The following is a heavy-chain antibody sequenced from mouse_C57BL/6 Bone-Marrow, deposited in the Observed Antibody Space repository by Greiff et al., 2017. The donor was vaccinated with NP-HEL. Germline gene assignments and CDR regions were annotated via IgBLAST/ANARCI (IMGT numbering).Heavy chain of an antibody. D-gene: IGHD1-1*01. CDR1: GFTFSSYA. J-gene: IGHJ2*01. CDR3: ARAGDYYGSSLYYFDY. CDR2: ISDGGSYT. V-gene: IGHV5-4*01. Sequence: EVHLVESGGGLVKPGGSLKLSCAASGFTFSSYAMSWVRQTPEKRLEWVATISDGGSYTYYPDNVKGRFTISRDNAKNNLYLQMSHLKSEDTAMYYCARAGDYYGSSLYYFDYWGQGTTLTVSS.